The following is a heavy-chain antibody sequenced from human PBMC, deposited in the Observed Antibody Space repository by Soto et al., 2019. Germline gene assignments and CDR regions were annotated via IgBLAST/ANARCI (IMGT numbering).Heavy chain of an antibody. Sequence: PWETLSLTCTVSGGSIRSYYWNWIRRRPGDRQEWIGYAHDSGNFHNNPSLKGRVSVSVDTAKIRFCLKLSAVTSADTAVYYCARGEGNYFTFDTWGQVTLVTVSS. J-gene: IGHJ4*02. V-gene: IGHV4-59*01. CDR1: GGSIRSYY. D-gene: IGHD3-10*01. CDR3: ARGEGNYFTFDT. CDR2: AHDSGNF.